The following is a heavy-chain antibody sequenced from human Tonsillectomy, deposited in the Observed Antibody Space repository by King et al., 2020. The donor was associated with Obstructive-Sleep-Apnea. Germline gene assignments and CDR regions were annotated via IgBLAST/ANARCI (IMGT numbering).Heavy chain of an antibody. J-gene: IGHJ2*01. V-gene: IGHV3-30*04. Sequence: VQLVESGGGVVQPGRSLRLSCAASGFTFSTYAMHWVRQPPGKGPEWVAVISDDGSHKYYADSVKGRFTISRDNSKKTLHLQMNSLRAEDTAVYYCARALGYCSGGSCYLEYFDLWGRGTLVTVSS. D-gene: IGHD2-15*01. CDR2: ISDDGSHK. CDR1: GFTFSTYA. CDR3: ARALGYCSGGSCYLEYFDL.